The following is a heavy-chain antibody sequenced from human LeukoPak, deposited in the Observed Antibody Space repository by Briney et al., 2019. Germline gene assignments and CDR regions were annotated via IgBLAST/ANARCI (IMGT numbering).Heavy chain of an antibody. V-gene: IGHV4-34*01. D-gene: IGHD3-10*01. J-gene: IGHJ5*02. CDR1: GGSFSGYY. CDR2: INHSGST. CDR3: ARFGGSFGELFGWFDP. Sequence: SETLSLTCAVYGGSFSGYYWSWIRQPPGKGLEWIGEINHSGSTNYNPSLKSRVTISVDTSKNQFSLKLSSVTAADTAVYYCARFGGSFGELFGWFDPWGQGTLVTVSS.